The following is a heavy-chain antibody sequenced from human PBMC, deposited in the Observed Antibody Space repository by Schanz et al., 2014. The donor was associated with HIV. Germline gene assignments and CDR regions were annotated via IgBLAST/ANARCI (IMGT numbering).Heavy chain of an antibody. D-gene: IGHD2-15*01. V-gene: IGHV3-74*02. CDR2: INSDGRFI. J-gene: IGHJ4*02. CDR3: ARGGIWEWDQPDFDY. Sequence: VQLVESGGGLVQPGGSLRLSCAASGFTFSSYWMFWVRQVTGKGLVWVSRINSDGRFINYADSVKGRFTISRDSSKNTLYLQMSSLRAEDTAMYYCARGGIWEWDQPDFDYWGQGTLVTVSS. CDR1: GFTFSSYW.